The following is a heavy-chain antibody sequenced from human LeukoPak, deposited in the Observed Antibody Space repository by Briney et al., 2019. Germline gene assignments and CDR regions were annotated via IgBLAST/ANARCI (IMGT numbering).Heavy chain of an antibody. J-gene: IGHJ4*02. D-gene: IGHD3-10*01. CDR3: AKALMVRGKQAKYYFDY. V-gene: IGHV3-23*01. CDR1: GFTFSSYA. CDR2: IIGSGGST. Sequence: GRSLRLACAASGFTFSSYAMSWVRQAPGKGLEWVSAIIGSGGSTYYADSVKGRFTISRDNSKNTLYLQMNSLRAEDTAVYYCAKALMVRGKQAKYYFDYWGQGTLVTVSS.